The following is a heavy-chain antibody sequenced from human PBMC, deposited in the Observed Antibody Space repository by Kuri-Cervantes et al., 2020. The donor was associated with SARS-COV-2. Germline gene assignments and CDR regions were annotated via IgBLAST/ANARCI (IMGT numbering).Heavy chain of an antibody. J-gene: IGHJ4*01. CDR2: ISSSSCNI. CDR1: GFTFSSYS. CDR3: ARARCNGGSCPPGY. D-gene: IGHD2-15*01. Sequence: GESLKISCAASGFTFSSYSMSWVRQVPGKGLEWVSFISSSSCNIDYADSVKGRFTISRDNAKNSLYLQMNSLRDEDTAVYYCARARCNGGSCPPGYWGQGTLVTVSS. V-gene: IGHV3-48*02.